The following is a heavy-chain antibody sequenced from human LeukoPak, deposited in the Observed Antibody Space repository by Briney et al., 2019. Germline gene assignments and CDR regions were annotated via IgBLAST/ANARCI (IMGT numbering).Heavy chain of an antibody. CDR3: AKDNGDNIDYFDY. D-gene: IGHD4-23*01. CDR2: ISGSGGST. CDR1: GFTFSSYA. V-gene: IGHV3-23*01. J-gene: IGHJ4*02. Sequence: GGSLRLSCAASGFTFSSYAMGWVRQAPGKGLEWVSAISGSGGSTYYADSVKGRFTISRDNSKNTLYLQMNSLRAEDTAVYYRAKDNGDNIDYFDYWGQGTLVTVSS.